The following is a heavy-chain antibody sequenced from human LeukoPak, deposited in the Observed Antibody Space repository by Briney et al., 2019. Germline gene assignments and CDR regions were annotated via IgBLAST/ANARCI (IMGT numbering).Heavy chain of an antibody. CDR2: ISYDGSNK. Sequence: GRSLRLSCAASGFTFSSYAMHWVRQAPGKGLELVAVISYDGSNKYYADSVKGRFTISRDNSKNTLYLQMNSLRAEDTAVYYCARDLGTATALDYWGQGTLVTVSS. CDR1: GFTFSSYA. J-gene: IGHJ4*02. CDR3: ARDLGTATALDY. V-gene: IGHV3-30-3*01. D-gene: IGHD2-21*02.